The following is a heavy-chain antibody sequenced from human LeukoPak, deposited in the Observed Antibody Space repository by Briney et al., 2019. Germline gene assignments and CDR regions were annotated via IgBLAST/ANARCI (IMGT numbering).Heavy chain of an antibody. J-gene: IGHJ4*02. V-gene: IGHV4-34*01. CDR2: INHSGST. D-gene: IGHD1-26*01. Sequence: SETLSLTCAVYGGSFCGYYWSWIRQPPGKGLEWIGEINHSGSTNYNPSLKSRVTISVDTSKNQFSLKLSSVTAADTAVYYCARGNPSGSSAAFDYWGQGTLVTVPS. CDR3: ARGNPSGSSAAFDY. CDR1: GGSFCGYY.